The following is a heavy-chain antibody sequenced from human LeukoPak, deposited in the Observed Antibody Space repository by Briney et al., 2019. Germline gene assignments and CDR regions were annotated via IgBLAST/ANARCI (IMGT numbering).Heavy chain of an antibody. D-gene: IGHD1-26*01. CDR1: GFTFSSYS. Sequence: GGSLRLSCAASGFTFSSYSMNWVRQAPGKGLEWVSSISSSSSYIYYADSVKGRFTISRDNAKNSLYLQMNSLGAEDTAVYYCASSLIVGAPYFDYWGQGTLVTVSS. V-gene: IGHV3-21*01. CDR2: ISSSSSYI. CDR3: ASSLIVGAPYFDY. J-gene: IGHJ4*02.